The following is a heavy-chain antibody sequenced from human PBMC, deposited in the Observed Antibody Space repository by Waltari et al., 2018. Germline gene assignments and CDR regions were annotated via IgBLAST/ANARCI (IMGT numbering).Heavy chain of an antibody. CDR3: ARQPYSSSWYFDYYYYYGMDV. Sequence: QVQLQQWGAGLLKPSETLSLTCAVYGWSFRGYYWSWIRQPPGKGLGWIGEINHSGSTNYNPSLKSRVTISVDTSKNQFSLKLSSVTAADTAVYYCARQPYSSSWYFDYYYYYGMDVWGQGTTVTVSS. J-gene: IGHJ6*02. D-gene: IGHD6-13*01. CDR2: INHSGST. CDR1: GWSFRGYY. V-gene: IGHV4-34*01.